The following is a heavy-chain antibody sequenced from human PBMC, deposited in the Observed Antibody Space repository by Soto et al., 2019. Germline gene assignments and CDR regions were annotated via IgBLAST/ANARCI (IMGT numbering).Heavy chain of an antibody. CDR1: GYTFTGYY. CDR2: INPNSGGT. D-gene: IGHD4-17*01. V-gene: IGHV1-2*04. Sequence: ASVKVSCKASGYTFTGYYMHWVRQAPGQGLEWMGWINPNSGGTNYAQKFQGWVTMTRDTSISTAYMELSRLRSDDTAVYYCARGEYGDPLPSFDYWGQGTLVTVSS. CDR3: ARGEYGDPLPSFDY. J-gene: IGHJ4*02.